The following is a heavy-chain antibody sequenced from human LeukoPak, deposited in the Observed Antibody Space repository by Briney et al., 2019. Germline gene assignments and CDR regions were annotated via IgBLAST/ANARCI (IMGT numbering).Heavy chain of an antibody. Sequence: SETLSLTCTVSGSSIGCSSYYWGWIRQPPGKGLEWIGSIYYSGSTSYNPSLKSRVTISVDTSKNQFSLKLNSVTAADTAVYYCARRFDYWGQGTLVTVSS. V-gene: IGHV4-39*01. CDR2: IYYSGST. CDR1: GSSIGCSSYY. CDR3: ARRFDY. J-gene: IGHJ4*02.